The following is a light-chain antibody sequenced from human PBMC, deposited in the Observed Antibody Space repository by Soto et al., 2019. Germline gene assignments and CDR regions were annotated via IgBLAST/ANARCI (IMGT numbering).Light chain of an antibody. V-gene: IGKV3-11*01. CDR1: QSVSSY. Sequence: EIVLTQSPATLSLSPGERATLSCRASQSVSSYLAWYQQKPGQAPRLLIYDASNRATGIQARFSGSGSGTDFTLTIRSLEPEDFAIYYCQQRSNWSITFGQGTRLEIK. CDR3: QQRSNWSIT. J-gene: IGKJ5*01. CDR2: DAS.